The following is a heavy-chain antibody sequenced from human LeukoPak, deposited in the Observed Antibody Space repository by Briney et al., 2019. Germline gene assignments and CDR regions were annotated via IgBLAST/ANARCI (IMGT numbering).Heavy chain of an antibody. D-gene: IGHD3-10*01. CDR1: GYTLTELS. J-gene: IGHJ4*02. V-gene: IGHV1-8*01. Sequence: ASVKVSCKVSGYTLTELSMHWVRQATGQGLEWMGWMNPNSGNTGYAQKFQGRVTMTRNTSINTAYLELSSLRSEDTAVYYCARGMGKRPFTHYYGSGSYSYWGQGTLVTVSS. CDR2: MNPNSGNT. CDR3: ARGMGKRPFTHYYGSGSYSY.